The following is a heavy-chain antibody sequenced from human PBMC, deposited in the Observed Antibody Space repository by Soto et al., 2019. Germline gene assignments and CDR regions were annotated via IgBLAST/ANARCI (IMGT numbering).Heavy chain of an antibody. CDR1: GYTLTELS. CDR2: FDPEDGET. CDR3: ATRDCSGGSCYINAFDY. J-gene: IGHJ4*02. Sequence: VKVSCKVSGYTLTELSMHWVRQAPGKGLEWMGGFDPEDGETIYAQKFQGRVTMTEDTSTDTAYMELSSLRSEDTAVYYCATRDCSGGSCYINAFDYWGQGTLVNVSS. V-gene: IGHV1-24*01. D-gene: IGHD2-15*01.